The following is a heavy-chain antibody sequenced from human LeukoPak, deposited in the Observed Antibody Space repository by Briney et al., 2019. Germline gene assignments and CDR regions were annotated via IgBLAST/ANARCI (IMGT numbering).Heavy chain of an antibody. CDR3: AKGSYYDSSGSFYFDY. V-gene: IGHV3-23*01. CDR1: GFTFSSYA. Sequence: GGSLRLSCAASGFTFSSYAMSWGRQAPGKGLEWVSGISGSGDNTYYADSVKGRFTISRDNSKNTLYVQVNSLGTEDTAAYYCAKGSYYDSSGSFYFDYWGQGTLVTVSS. D-gene: IGHD3-22*01. CDR2: ISGSGDNT. J-gene: IGHJ4*02.